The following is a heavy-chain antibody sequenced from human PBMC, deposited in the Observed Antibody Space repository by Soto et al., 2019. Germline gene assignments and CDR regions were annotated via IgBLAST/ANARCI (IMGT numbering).Heavy chain of an antibody. Sequence: DVHLLESGGGVVQPGGSLRLTCAASGFPFYDYAMSWVRQAPGKGLEWVSTVDESSKTQYADSVRGRFTISSDTRNSMRLLQLDSLRAEDTAVYCCANVPIWCGNDRCDTEGFDYGGPGTLVTVSS. D-gene: IGHD3-3*01. J-gene: IGHJ4*02. CDR1: GFPFYDYA. CDR2: VDESSKT. V-gene: IGHV3-23*01. CDR3: ANVPIWCGNDRCDTEGFDY.